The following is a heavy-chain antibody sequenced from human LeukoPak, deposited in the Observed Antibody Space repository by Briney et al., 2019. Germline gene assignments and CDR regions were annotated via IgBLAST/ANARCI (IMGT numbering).Heavy chain of an antibody. CDR3: AREEY. J-gene: IGHJ1*01. Sequence: GGSLRLSCAGSGFPFSIYGMNWVRQAPGKGLEWVSFIYSGGSTFYADSVKGRFTISRDNSKNTLYLQMNSLRAEDTAVYYCAREEYWGQGTLVTVSS. CDR2: IYSGGST. CDR1: GFPFSIYG. D-gene: IGHD3-10*01. V-gene: IGHV3-66*01.